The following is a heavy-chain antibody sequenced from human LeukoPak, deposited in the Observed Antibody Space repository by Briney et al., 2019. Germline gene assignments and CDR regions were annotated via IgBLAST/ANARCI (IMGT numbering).Heavy chain of an antibody. CDR1: GGSISSHY. Sequence: SETLSLTCTVSGGSISSHYWNWIRQPPGKGLEWIGYIYYSGSTNYNPSLKSRVTLSVDTSKNQFSLNLSSVTAADTAVYYCARMDTSYYFDYWGQGTLVTVSS. V-gene: IGHV4-59*11. J-gene: IGHJ4*02. CDR3: ARMDTSYYFDY. D-gene: IGHD3/OR15-3a*01. CDR2: IYYSGST.